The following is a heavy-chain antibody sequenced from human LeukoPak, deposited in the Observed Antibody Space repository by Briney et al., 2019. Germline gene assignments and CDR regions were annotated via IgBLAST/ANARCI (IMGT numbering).Heavy chain of an antibody. Sequence: GGSLRLSCAASGFTFSSYGMSWVRQAPGKGLEWVSAISGSGGSTYYADSVKGRFTISRDNAKNSLYLQMNSLRAEDTALYYCARDRAIAVAGGGVFDYWGQGTLVTVSS. CDR2: ISGSGGST. D-gene: IGHD6-19*01. CDR1: GFTFSSYG. V-gene: IGHV3-23*01. CDR3: ARDRAIAVAGGGVFDY. J-gene: IGHJ4*02.